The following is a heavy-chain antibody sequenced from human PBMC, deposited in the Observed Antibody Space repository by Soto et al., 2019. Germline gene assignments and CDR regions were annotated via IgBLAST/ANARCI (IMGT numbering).Heavy chain of an antibody. CDR2: IWSDGSNK. CDR1: GFTFSTYH. D-gene: IGHD6-13*01. V-gene: IGHV3-33*01. J-gene: IGHJ4*02. CDR3: ARIGSWALNFDY. Sequence: GFTFSTYHMHWVRQAPDKGLEWVAVIWSDGSNKNYADSVKGRFTISRDNSKNTLYLQMNSLRVEDTAVYYCARIGSWALNFDYWGQGTQVTVSS.